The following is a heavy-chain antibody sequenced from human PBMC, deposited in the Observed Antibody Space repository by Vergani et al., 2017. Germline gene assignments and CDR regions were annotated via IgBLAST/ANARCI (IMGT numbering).Heavy chain of an antibody. V-gene: IGHV3-74*03. CDR1: GFSFNTYC. D-gene: IGHD2-8*02. J-gene: IGHJ5*01. Sequence: EVQLVESGGGSVQSGGSLRLSCVPSGFSFNTYCMHCVRQVPGKGLMWVARIDEYGNRATYGDFETGRFTISRDNAKNTVFQQMNNLRADDAGVYYCVRTGYCTGIACNTQFDSWGQGALVTVSS. CDR3: VRTGYCTGIACNTQFDS. CDR2: IDEYGNRA.